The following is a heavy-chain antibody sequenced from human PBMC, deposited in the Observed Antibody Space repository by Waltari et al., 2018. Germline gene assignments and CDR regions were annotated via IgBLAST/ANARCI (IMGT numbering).Heavy chain of an antibody. Sequence: EVQLVESGGGLVQPGGSLRLSCAASGFSFSTSDMNWRRQAPGQGLEWIAYIRSGGSSMYYADSVKGRFTISTDNAKNSVFLRMNSLRAEDTAVYYCARSRSSIWGLDYWGQGTLVTVSS. V-gene: IGHV3-48*03. CDR2: IRSGGSSM. J-gene: IGHJ4*02. CDR3: ARSRSSIWGLDY. D-gene: IGHD3-16*01. CDR1: GFSFSTSD.